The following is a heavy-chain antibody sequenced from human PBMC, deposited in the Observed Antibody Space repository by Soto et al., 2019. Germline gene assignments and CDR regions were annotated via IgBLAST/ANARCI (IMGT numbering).Heavy chain of an antibody. D-gene: IGHD3-22*01. CDR1: GYTFTSYG. CDR3: ALYYYDSSGYYYYGMDV. V-gene: IGHV1-18*01. J-gene: IGHJ6*02. Sequence: ASVKVSCKASGYTFTSYGISWVRQAPGQGLEWMGWISAYNGNTNYAQKLQGRVTMTTDTSTSTAYMELRSLRSDDTAVYYCALYYYDSSGYYYYGMDVWGQGTTVTV. CDR2: ISAYNGNT.